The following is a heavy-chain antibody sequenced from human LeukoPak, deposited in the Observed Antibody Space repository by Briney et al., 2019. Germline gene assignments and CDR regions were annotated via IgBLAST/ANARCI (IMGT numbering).Heavy chain of an antibody. CDR3: ARDRQLWSPFDAFDI. J-gene: IGHJ3*02. Sequence: GASVKVSCKASGYTFTGYYMHWVRQAPGQGLEWMGWINPNSGGTNYAQKCQGRVTMTRDTSISTAYMELSRLRSDDTAVYYCARDRQLWSPFDAFDIWGQGTMVTVSS. CDR2: INPNSGGT. D-gene: IGHD5-18*01. V-gene: IGHV1-2*02. CDR1: GYTFTGYY.